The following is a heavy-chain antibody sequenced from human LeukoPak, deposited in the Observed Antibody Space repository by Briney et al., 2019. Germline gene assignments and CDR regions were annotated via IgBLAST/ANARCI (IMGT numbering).Heavy chain of an antibody. D-gene: IGHD1-14*01. CDR1: GSTFSSYW. J-gene: IGHJ3*02. V-gene: IGHV3-7*01. CDR2: IKQDGSEK. CDR3: ARGVPERFGI. Sequence: GGSLRLSRAASGSTFSSYWMSWVRQAPGKGLEWVANIKQDGSEKYYVDSVKGRFTISRDNAKNSLYLQMNSLRAEDTAVYYCARGVPERFGIWGQGTMVTVSS.